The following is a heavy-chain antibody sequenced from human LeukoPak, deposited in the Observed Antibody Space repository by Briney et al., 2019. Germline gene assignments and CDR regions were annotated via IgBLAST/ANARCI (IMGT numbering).Heavy chain of an antibody. CDR2: ISSSSSYI. V-gene: IGHV3-21*01. CDR3: ARAGIGGSSTSCDY. CDR1: GFTFRSYS. Sequence: PGGSLRLSCAASGFTFRSYSMNWVRQAPGKGLEWVSSISSSSSYIYYADLVKGRFTISRDNAKNSLYLQMNSLRAEDTAVYYCARAGIGGSSTSCDYWGQGTLVTVSS. D-gene: IGHD2-2*01. J-gene: IGHJ4*02.